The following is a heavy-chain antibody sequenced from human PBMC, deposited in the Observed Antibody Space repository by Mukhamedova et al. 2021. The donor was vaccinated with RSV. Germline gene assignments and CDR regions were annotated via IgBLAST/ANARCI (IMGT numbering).Heavy chain of an antibody. V-gene: IGHV4-34*01. CDR3: ARGRRFYRCSSTSFLDAFAI. Sequence: EINHSGNTNYNPSLKSRVTISVDTSKNQFSLKLSSVTAADTAVYYCARGRRFYRCSSTSFLDAFAIWGQGTMVTVSS. D-gene: IGHD2-2*01. J-gene: IGHJ3*02. CDR2: INHSGNT.